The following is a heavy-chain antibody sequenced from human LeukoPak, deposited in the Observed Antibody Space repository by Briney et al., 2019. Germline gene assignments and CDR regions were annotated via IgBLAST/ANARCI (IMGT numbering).Heavy chain of an antibody. V-gene: IGHV4-59*01. D-gene: IGHD3-10*01. J-gene: IGHJ6*03. CDR2: IYYSGST. CDR3: ARDRQGDYYGSGSYLYYYYYMDV. Sequence: SETLSLTCTVSGGSISNYYWNWIRQPPGKGLEWIGYIYYSGSTNYNPSLKSRVTISVDTSKNQFSLKLSSVTAADTAVYYCARDRQGDYYGSGSYLYYYYYMDVWGKGTTVTVSS. CDR1: GGSISNYY.